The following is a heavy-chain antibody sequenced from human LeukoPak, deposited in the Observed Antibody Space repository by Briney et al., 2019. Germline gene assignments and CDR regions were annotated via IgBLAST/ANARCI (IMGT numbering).Heavy chain of an antibody. CDR3: ATLGDFGLYWHFDL. Sequence: PGGSLRLSCAASGFTFSSSWITWVRQAPGKGPEWVSAISGSGGSTYYADSVKGRFTISRDNSKNTLYLQMNSLRAEDTPVYYCATLGDFGLYWHFDLWGRGTLVTVPS. D-gene: IGHD3-16*01. CDR2: ISGSGGST. V-gene: IGHV3-23*01. J-gene: IGHJ2*01. CDR1: GFTFSSSW.